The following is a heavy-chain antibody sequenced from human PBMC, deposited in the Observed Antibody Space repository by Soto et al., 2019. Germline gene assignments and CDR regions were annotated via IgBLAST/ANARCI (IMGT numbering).Heavy chain of an antibody. J-gene: IGHJ6*03. CDR3: ARGQTSIAARPSETPSYMDV. CDR1: GRSFIGYY. Sequence: SETLSLTSAVYGRSFIGYYWSWIRQPPGKGLEWIGEINHSGSTNYNPSLKSRVTISVDTSKNQFSLKLSSVTAADTAVYYCARGQTSIAARPSETPSYMDVWGKGTTVT. D-gene: IGHD6-6*01. V-gene: IGHV4-34*01. CDR2: INHSGST.